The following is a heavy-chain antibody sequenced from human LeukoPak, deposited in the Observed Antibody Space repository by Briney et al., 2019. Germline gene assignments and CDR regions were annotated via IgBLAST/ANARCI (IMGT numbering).Heavy chain of an antibody. CDR3: ARHRGSGGTYSNWFDP. D-gene: IGHD2-15*01. CDR2: IYPGDSDT. Sequence: GESLKISCKGSGYSFTSYWIGWVRQMPGKGLEWMGIIYPGDSDTTYSPSFQGQVTISADKSISTAYLQWSSLKASDTAMYYCARHRGSGGTYSNWFDPWGQGTLVTVSS. V-gene: IGHV5-51*01. CDR1: GYSFTSYW. J-gene: IGHJ5*02.